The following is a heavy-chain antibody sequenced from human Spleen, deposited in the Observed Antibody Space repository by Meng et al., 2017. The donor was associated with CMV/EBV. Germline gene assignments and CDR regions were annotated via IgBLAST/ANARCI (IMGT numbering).Heavy chain of an antibody. D-gene: IGHD3-10*01. Sequence: SAVYSCSFGGYYWSWIRQPAGLGLELIGEINHSRSTTYSPSLKIPVTISVDTSKNQFSLKLSSVTAADTAVYYCARASMVRGVPIDYWGQGTLVTVSS. CDR2: INHSRST. V-gene: IGHV4-34*01. J-gene: IGHJ4*02. CDR3: ARASMVRGVPIDY. CDR1: SCSFGGYY.